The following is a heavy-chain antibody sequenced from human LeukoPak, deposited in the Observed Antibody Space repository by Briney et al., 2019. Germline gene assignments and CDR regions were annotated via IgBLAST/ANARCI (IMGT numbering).Heavy chain of an antibody. CDR3: ARGQGAADY. CDR1: GGSISSRNW. V-gene: IGHV4-4*02. D-gene: IGHD1-26*01. J-gene: IGHJ4*02. Sequence: SETLSLTCAVSGGSISSRNWWGWVRQPPGKGLEWIGEISRTGTIDYDPSVRSRATISLDKSKSQFSLRLTSLTSADTVIYYCARGQGAADYWGQGILVIVSS. CDR2: ISRTGTI.